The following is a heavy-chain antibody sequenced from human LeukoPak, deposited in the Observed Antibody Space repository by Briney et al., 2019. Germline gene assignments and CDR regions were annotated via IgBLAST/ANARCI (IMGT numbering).Heavy chain of an antibody. D-gene: IGHD3-10*01. CDR2: ITGNGDSK. V-gene: IGHV3-23*01. Sequence: GGSLRLSCAASGFTFSSYAMSCVRQAPGKGLEGVSCITGNGDSKYYPGSVQDRFTISRDNSQTTLYLQMNSLRADDTAVYYCAKRGASGSYYRGSDYWGQGTLVTVSS. CDR3: AKRGASGSYYRGSDY. CDR1: GFTFSSYA. J-gene: IGHJ4*02.